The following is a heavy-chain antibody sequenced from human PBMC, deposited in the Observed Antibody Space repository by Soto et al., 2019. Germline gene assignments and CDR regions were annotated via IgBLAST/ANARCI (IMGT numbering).Heavy chain of an antibody. D-gene: IGHD2-2*02. CDR2: IYYSGST. Sequence: SETLSLTCTVSGGSISSYYWSWIRQPPGKGLEWIGYIYYSGSTNYNPSLKSRVTISVDTSKNQFSLKLSSVTAADTAVYYCARVEIGYCSSTSCYNFSHYYYYMDVWGKGTTVTVSS. CDR3: ARVEIGYCSSTSCYNFSHYYYYMDV. J-gene: IGHJ6*03. V-gene: IGHV4-59*01. CDR1: GGSISSYY.